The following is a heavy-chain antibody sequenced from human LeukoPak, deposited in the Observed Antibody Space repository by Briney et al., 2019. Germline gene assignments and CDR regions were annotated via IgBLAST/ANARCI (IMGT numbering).Heavy chain of an antibody. CDR2: IYYSGNT. V-gene: IGHV4-39*01. CDR1: GGSISSSSYY. CDR3: ARNRYNWNYGGFDY. D-gene: IGHD1-7*01. Sequence: SETLSLTCSVSGGSISSSSYYWGWIRQPPGKGLEWIGSIYYSGNTYYSPSLKSRVTMSVDTSRNQFSLKLSSVTAADTAVYYCARNRYNWNYGGFDYWGQGTLVTVSS. J-gene: IGHJ4*02.